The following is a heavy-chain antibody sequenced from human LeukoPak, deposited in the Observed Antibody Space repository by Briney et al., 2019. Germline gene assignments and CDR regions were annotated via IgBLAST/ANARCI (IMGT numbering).Heavy chain of an antibody. V-gene: IGHV3-7*01. D-gene: IGHD3/OR15-3a*01. CDR1: GFTFSQYW. CDR2: TKGDGGER. CDR3: ARSYWTTLETPLPGY. Sequence: GGSLRLSCAASGFTFSQYWMSWVRQAPEKGLEWVASTKGDGGERHYVASVMGRFTMSRDNAKNSLFLQMNSLRAEDTAVYYCARSYWTTLETPLPGYWGRGTLVTVSS. J-gene: IGHJ4*02.